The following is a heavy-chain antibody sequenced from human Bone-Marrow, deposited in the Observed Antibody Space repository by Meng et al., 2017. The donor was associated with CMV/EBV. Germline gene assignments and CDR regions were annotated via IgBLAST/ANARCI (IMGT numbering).Heavy chain of an antibody. CDR3: ARDCDICYHGFDI. CDR2: ISSSSSYI. D-gene: IGHD2-21*01. V-gene: IGHV3-21*01. Sequence: GGSLRLSCAASGFTFSSYSMNWVRQAPGKGLEWVSSISSSSSYIYYADSVKGRFTVSRDNGKNSLYLQMNSLRVEDTAVYYCARDCDICYHGFDIWGQGTMVTVSS. J-gene: IGHJ3*02. CDR1: GFTFSSYS.